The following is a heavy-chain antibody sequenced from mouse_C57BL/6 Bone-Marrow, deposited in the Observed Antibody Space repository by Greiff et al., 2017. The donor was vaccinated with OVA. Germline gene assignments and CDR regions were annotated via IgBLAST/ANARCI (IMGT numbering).Heavy chain of an antibody. CDR2: IRNKANGYTT. J-gene: IGHJ1*03. V-gene: IGHV7-4*01. Sequence: VQLMESGGGLVQPGASLRLSCAASGFTFTDYYMSWVRQPPGKAPAWLALIRNKANGYTTEYTASVKGRFTISRDNSQNILYLQMNTLRAEDSATYYCVKALYYYGSRSYWYFDVWGTGTTVTVSS. D-gene: IGHD1-1*01. CDR1: GFTFTDYY. CDR3: VKALYYYGSRSYWYFDV.